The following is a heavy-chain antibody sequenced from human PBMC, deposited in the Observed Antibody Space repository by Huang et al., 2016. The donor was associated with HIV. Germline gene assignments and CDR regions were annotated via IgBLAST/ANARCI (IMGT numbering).Heavy chain of an antibody. CDR3: ARMPTPSYYDTWSLSPVEEDFFYYNLDV. D-gene: IGHD3-3*01. J-gene: IGHJ6*02. CDR2: SKTGCSN. Sequence: QVRLEQWGQGLLKPSETLSLTCAVYGASFNTYYWSWVRQSPAKGLEWIGESKTGCSNNHNPSLKIRVTMTGDTSKNQFYLKFRAMTAADAAIYYCARMPTPSYYDTWSLSPVEEDFFYYNLDVWGQGTPVSVSS. V-gene: IGHV4-34*02. CDR1: GASFNTYY.